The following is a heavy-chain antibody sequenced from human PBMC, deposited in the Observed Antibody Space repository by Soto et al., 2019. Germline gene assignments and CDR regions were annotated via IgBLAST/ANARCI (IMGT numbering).Heavy chain of an antibody. J-gene: IGHJ4*02. V-gene: IGHV4-4*02. CDR2: IYHSGNT. CDR3: ARDHGSARGEYYFDY. CDR1: GGSISSTNW. Sequence: QVRLQESGPGLVKPSGTLSLTCAVSGGSISSTNWWSWVRQPPGKGLEWIGEIYHSGNTNYNPSLKSRVTISVDKSKNQFSLKLSSVPAAHTSIYYCARDHGSARGEYYFDYWGQGPLVTVSS. D-gene: IGHD3-10*01.